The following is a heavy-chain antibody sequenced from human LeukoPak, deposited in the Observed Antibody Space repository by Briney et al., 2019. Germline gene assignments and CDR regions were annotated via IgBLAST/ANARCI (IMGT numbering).Heavy chain of an antibody. Sequence: PSETLSLTCTVSGGSISTYYWTWIRQPAGKGLEWIGRIFNLGITKYNPSLKSRVTISVGTSKNQFSLKLTSVTAADTAVYYCARGVWDSRDPLSYYFDHGGQGTLVAVS. CDR2: IFNLGIT. CDR1: GGSISTYY. CDR3: ARGVWDSRDPLSYYFDH. V-gene: IGHV4-4*07. J-gene: IGHJ4*02. D-gene: IGHD3-16*01.